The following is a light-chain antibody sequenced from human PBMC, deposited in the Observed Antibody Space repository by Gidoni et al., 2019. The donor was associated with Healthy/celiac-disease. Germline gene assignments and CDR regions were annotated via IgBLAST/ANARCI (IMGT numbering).Light chain of an antibody. J-gene: IGKJ1*01. CDR2: GAS. Sequence: EIVMTQSPAPLSVSPGERATLSCRASQSVSSNLAWYQQKPGQAPRLLIYGASTRATGIPARCSGSGSGTEFTITISSLQYEDFAVYYCQQYNNWTPWTFGQGTKVEIK. CDR1: QSVSSN. CDR3: QQYNNWTPWT. V-gene: IGKV3-15*01.